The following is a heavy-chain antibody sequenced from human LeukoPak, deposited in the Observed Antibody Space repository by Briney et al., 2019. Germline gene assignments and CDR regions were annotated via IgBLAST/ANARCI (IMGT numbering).Heavy chain of an antibody. CDR3: EPAASGGFDY. Sequence: PGGSLRLSCAASGFTFRNYAMSWVRQAPGKGLEWVSSISGSDGSTYYADPVKGRFTISRDNSKNTLYLQMNSLRAEDTAVYYCEPAASGGFDYWGQGTLVTVSS. J-gene: IGHJ4*02. V-gene: IGHV3-23*01. CDR1: GFTFRNYA. CDR2: ISGSDGST. D-gene: IGHD2-2*01.